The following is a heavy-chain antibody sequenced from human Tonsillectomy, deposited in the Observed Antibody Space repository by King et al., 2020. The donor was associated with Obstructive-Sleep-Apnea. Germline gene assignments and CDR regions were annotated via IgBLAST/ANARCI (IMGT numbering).Heavy chain of an antibody. V-gene: IGHV4-4*02. CDR2: IYHSGNT. J-gene: IGHJ4*02. CDR3: ASGNSTSPGY. CDR1: GGSISSTNW. Sequence: VQLQESGPGLVKPSGTLSLTCAVSGGSISSTNWWSWVRQPPGKGLEWIGEIYHSGNTNSNPSLKNRVTISIDKSENQFSLKLTSMTAADTAVYYCASGNSTSPGYWGQGTLVTVSS. D-gene: IGHD2/OR15-2a*01.